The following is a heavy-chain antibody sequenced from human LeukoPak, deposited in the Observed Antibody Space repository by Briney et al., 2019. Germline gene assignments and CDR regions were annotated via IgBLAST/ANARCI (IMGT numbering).Heavy chain of an antibody. CDR3: ARGIVVVVGASDHFDY. Sequence: PGGSLRLSCVASGFTFSTYWMNWVRQAPGKGLERVGTISPDGSDKYYVDSVKGRFTISRDNAKTSLYLQINSLRADDTALYFCARGIVVVVGASDHFDYWGLGTLITVSS. D-gene: IGHD2-15*01. J-gene: IGHJ4*02. CDR2: ISPDGSDK. CDR1: GFTFSTYW. V-gene: IGHV3-7*01.